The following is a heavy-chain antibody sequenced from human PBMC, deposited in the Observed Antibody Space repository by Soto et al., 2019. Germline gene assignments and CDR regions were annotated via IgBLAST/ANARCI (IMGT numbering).Heavy chain of an antibody. D-gene: IGHD3-3*01. Sequence: GGSLRLSCAASGFTFSSYAMHWVRQAPGKGLEWVAVISYDGSNKYYADSVKGRFTISRDNSKNTLYLQMNSLRAEDTAVYYCARDSQKALDFWSGYPFQHWGQGTLVTVSS. CDR2: ISYDGSNK. CDR1: GFTFSSYA. V-gene: IGHV3-30-3*01. J-gene: IGHJ1*01. CDR3: ARDSQKALDFWSGYPFQH.